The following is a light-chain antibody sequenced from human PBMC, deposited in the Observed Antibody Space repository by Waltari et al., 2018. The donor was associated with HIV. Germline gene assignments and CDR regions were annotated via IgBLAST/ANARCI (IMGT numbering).Light chain of an antibody. J-gene: IGLJ2*01. Sequence: QSALTQPRSVSGSPGQSVTISCTGTSSDVGVYNFVSWYQQHPGKAPKLMIYDVSKLPSGVPVRFSGSKSGNTASLTISGLQAEDEADYYCCSYAGSYPVVFGGGTKLTVL. CDR3: CSYAGSYPVV. CDR1: SSDVGVYNF. V-gene: IGLV2-11*01. CDR2: DVS.